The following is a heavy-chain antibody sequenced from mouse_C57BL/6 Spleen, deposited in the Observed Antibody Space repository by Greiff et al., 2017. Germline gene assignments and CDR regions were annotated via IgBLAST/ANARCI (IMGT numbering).Heavy chain of an antibody. CDR2: IDPSDSET. V-gene: IGHV1-52*01. Sequence: QVQLQQPGAELVRPGSSVKLSCKASGYTFTSSWMHWVKQRPIQGLEWIGNIDPSDSETHYNQKFKDKATLTVDKSAITAYMQLSSLTSEDSAVYYCARWGTAQSHYAMDYWGQGTSVTVSS. D-gene: IGHD3-2*02. CDR1: GYTFTSSW. J-gene: IGHJ4*01. CDR3: ARWGTAQSHYAMDY.